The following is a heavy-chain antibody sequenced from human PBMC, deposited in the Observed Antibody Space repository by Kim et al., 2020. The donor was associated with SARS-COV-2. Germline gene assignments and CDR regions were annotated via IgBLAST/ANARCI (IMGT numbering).Heavy chain of an antibody. CDR1: GFTFSSYA. CDR2: ISDDGTNK. D-gene: IGHD3-10*01. CDR3: ASGRGFRALFSGMDV. Sequence: GGSLRLSCAASGFTFSSYAMHWVRQAPGKGLEWVALISDDGTNKYYADSVKGRFTISRDNSKNTLYLQMNSLRAEDTAVYYCASGRGFRALFSGMDVWGQGTTVTVSS. V-gene: IGHV3-30*04. J-gene: IGHJ6*02.